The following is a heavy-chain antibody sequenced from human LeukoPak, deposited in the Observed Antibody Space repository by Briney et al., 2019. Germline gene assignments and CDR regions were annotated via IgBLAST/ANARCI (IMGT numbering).Heavy chain of an antibody. Sequence: ASVKVSCKASGYTFTGYYMHWVRQAPGQGLEWMGWTNPNSGGTNYAQKFQGRVTMTRDTSISTAYMELSRLRSDDTAVYYCARDSDIVVVPGDFDYWGQGTLVTVSS. CDR1: GYTFTGYY. D-gene: IGHD2-2*01. CDR3: ARDSDIVVVPGDFDY. V-gene: IGHV1-2*02. CDR2: TNPNSGGT. J-gene: IGHJ4*02.